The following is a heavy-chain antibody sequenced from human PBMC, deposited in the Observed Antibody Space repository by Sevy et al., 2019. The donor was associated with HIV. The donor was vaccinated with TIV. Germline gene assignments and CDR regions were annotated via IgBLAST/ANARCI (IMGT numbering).Heavy chain of an antibody. J-gene: IGHJ6*03. D-gene: IGHD6-13*01. Sequence: SETLSLTCAVYGGSFSGYYWSWIRQPPGKGLEWIGEINHSGSTNYNPSLKSRVTISVDTSKNQFSLKLSSVTAADKAVYYCARGRLAAAGYYYYYMDVWGKGTTVTVSS. CDR2: INHSGST. CDR3: ARGRLAAAGYYYYYMDV. CDR1: GGSFSGYY. V-gene: IGHV4-34*01.